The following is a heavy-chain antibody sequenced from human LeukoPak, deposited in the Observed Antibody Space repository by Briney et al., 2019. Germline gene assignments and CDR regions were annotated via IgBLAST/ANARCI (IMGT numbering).Heavy chain of an antibody. V-gene: IGHV3-7*01. J-gene: IGHJ4*02. D-gene: IGHD2-2*02. CDR1: GFTFSSYW. CDR3: AREEYCSSTSCYRDYFDY. CDR2: IKQDGSEK. Sequence: GGSLTLSCAASGFTFSSYWMSWVRQAPGKGLEWVANIKQDGSEKYYVDSVKGRFTISRDSAKNSLYLQMNSLRAEDTAVYYCAREEYCSSTSCYRDYFDYWGQGTLVTVSS.